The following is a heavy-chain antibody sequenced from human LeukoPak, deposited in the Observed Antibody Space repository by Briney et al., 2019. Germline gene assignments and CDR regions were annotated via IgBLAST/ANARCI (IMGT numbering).Heavy chain of an antibody. J-gene: IGHJ3*02. Sequence: ASVKVSCRASGGTFNNFAICWVRQAPGQGLEWMGGIFPVFGTPTYAQKFQGRVTITADESTRTAHMELSSLRSDDTAVYYCARGPHTSSWYKHAFDIWAQGTMVTVSS. CDR3: ARGPHTSSWYKHAFDI. CDR2: IFPVFGTP. V-gene: IGHV1-69*13. D-gene: IGHD6-13*01. CDR1: GGTFNNFA.